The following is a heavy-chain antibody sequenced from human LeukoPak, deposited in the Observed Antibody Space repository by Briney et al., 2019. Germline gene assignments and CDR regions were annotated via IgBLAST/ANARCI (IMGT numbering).Heavy chain of an antibody. Sequence: SQTLSLTCTVSGGSISSGSYYWSWIRQPAGKGLEWIGRIYTSGSTNYNPSLKSRVTISVDTSKNQFSLKLSSVTAADTAVYYCARELEIEYSSSSVDYWGQGTLVTVSS. J-gene: IGHJ4*02. V-gene: IGHV4-61*02. CDR3: ARELEIEYSSSSVDY. D-gene: IGHD6-6*01. CDR2: IYTSGST. CDR1: GGSISSGSYY.